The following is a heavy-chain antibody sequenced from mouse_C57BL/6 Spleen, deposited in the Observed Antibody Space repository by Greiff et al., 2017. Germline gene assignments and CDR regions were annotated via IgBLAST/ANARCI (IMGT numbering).Heavy chain of an antibody. CDR3: AREGWS. J-gene: IGHJ2*01. Sequence: VQLQQSGPELVKPGASVKISCKASGYTFTDYYMNWVKQSHGKSLEWIGDINPNNGGTSYNQKFKGKATLTVDKSSSTAYMELRSLTSEDSAVYYWAREGWSWGQGTTLTVSS. V-gene: IGHV1-26*01. D-gene: IGHD1-1*02. CDR1: GYTFTDYY. CDR2: INPNNGGT.